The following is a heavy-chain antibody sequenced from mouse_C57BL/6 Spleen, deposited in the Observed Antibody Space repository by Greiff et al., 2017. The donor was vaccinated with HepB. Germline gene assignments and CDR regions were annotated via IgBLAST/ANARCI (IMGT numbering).Heavy chain of an antibody. J-gene: IGHJ3*01. CDR1: GYTFTSYW. Sequence: QVQLQQPGAELVKPGASVKLSCKASGYTFTSYWMHWVKQRPGQGLEWIGMIHPNSGSTNYNEKFKSKATLTVDKSSSTAYMQLSSLTSEDSAVYYCARSYSNSGFAYWGQGTLVTVSA. V-gene: IGHV1-64*01. CDR3: ARSYSNSGFAY. D-gene: IGHD2-5*01. CDR2: IHPNSGST.